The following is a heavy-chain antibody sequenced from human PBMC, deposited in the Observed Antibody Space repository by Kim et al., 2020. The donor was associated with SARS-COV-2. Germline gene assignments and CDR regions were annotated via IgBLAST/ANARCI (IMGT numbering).Heavy chain of an antibody. CDR3: ARGEKVVLWFGEGDYGMDV. CDR1: GYTFTSYA. J-gene: IGHJ6*02. Sequence: ASVKVSCKASGYTFTSYAMHWVRQAPGQRLEWMGWINAGNGNTKYSQKFQGRVTITRDTSASTAYMELSSLRSEDTAVYYCARGEKVVLWFGEGDYGMDVWGQGTTVTVSS. CDR2: INAGNGNT. D-gene: IGHD3-10*01. V-gene: IGHV1-3*01.